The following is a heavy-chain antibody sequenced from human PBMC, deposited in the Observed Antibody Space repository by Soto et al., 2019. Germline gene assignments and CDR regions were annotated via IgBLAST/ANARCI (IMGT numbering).Heavy chain of an antibody. Sequence: LSLTSPVSRASISSSKGWIWVRQSPGKGLEWIGEIYHSGSTNYNPSLKSLVTISVDKSKNEFSLKLSSVTAADTAVYYWARVAGEWDVRVDYWGQ. V-gene: IGHV4-4*02. CDR1: RASISSSKG. D-gene: IGHD1-26*01. CDR2: IYHSGST. CDR3: ARVAGEWDVRVDY. J-gene: IGHJ4*02.